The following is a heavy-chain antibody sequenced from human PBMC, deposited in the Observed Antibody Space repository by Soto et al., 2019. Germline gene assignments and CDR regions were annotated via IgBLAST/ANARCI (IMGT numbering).Heavy chain of an antibody. D-gene: IGHD4-17*01. CDR1: GFAFSNHG. CDR2: IVREGSEK. Sequence: QLVESGGGVVQPGRSLRLSCAASGFAFSNHGMHWVRQAPGKGLEWLAVIVREGSEKFYADSVKGRFTISRDNSKNTLYLEMSSLRAEDTAVYYCARDDDYDDNGLDLWGQGTLVTVSS. V-gene: IGHV3-33*01. J-gene: IGHJ4*02. CDR3: ARDDDYDDNGLDL.